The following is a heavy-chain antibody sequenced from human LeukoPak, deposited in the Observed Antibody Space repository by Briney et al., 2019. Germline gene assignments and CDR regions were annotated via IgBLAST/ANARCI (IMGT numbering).Heavy chain of an antibody. CDR2: IYYSGST. Sequence: PSETLSLTCTVSGGSISSYYWSWIRQPPGKGLEWIGYIYYSGSTNYNPSLKSRVTISVDTSKNQFSLKLSSVTAADTAVYYCAREGLQFLEWASDAFDIWGQGTMVTVSS. CDR1: GGSISSYY. CDR3: AREGLQFLEWASDAFDI. V-gene: IGHV4-59*01. J-gene: IGHJ3*02. D-gene: IGHD3-3*01.